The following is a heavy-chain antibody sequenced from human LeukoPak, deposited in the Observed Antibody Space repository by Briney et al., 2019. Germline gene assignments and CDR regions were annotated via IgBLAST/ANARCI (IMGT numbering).Heavy chain of an antibody. CDR1: GGSFSGYY. V-gene: IGHV4-34*01. CDR2: INHSGST. Sequence: PSETLSLTCAVYGGSFSGYYWSWIRQPPGKGLEWIGEINHSGSTNYNPSLKSRVTISVDTSKNQFSLKLSSVTAADTAVYYCARVMQQQLGGPYYYYYMDVWGKGTTVTASS. D-gene: IGHD6-13*01. J-gene: IGHJ6*03. CDR3: ARVMQQQLGGPYYYYYMDV.